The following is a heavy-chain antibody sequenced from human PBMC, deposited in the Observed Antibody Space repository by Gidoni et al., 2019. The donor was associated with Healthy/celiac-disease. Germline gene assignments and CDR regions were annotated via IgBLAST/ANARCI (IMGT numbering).Heavy chain of an antibody. CDR1: GFTFSSYA. CDR2: ISGSGGST. J-gene: IGHJ4*02. CDR3: AKDGWAQPFDY. V-gene: IGHV3-23*01. Sequence: EVQLLESGGGLVQPGGSLGLSCAASGFTFSSYAMGGVRQAPGKGLGWVSAISGSGGSTYYADSVKGRFTISRDNSKNTLYLQMNSLRAEDTAVYYCAKDGWAQPFDYWGQGTLVTVSS. D-gene: IGHD3-10*01.